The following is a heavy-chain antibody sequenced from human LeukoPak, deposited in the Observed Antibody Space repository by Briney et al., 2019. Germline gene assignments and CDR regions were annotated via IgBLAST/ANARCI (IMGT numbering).Heavy chain of an antibody. D-gene: IGHD2-15*01. V-gene: IGHV4-39*01. Sequence: PSETLSLTCTVSGGSIWTSDYYWGCIRQFPGKGLEWIGTISDGGSTYYNPSLESRVIISVDTSENQFSLKLSSVTAADTAVYYCARVHLLLDYFDYWGQGTLVTVSS. CDR3: ARVHLLLDYFDY. J-gene: IGHJ4*02. CDR1: GGSIWTSDYY. CDR2: ISDGGST.